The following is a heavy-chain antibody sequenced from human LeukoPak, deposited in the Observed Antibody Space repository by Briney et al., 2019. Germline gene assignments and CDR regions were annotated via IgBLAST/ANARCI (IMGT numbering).Heavy chain of an antibody. CDR2: IYYSGST. CDR1: GGSISSYY. Sequence: SETLSLTCTVSGGSISSYYWSWIRQPPGKGLEWIGYIYYSGSTSYNPSLKSRVTISVNTSKNQFSLKVTSVTAADTAVYYCAREGCSSTSCYPPDPTYYYYGMDVWGQGTTVTVSS. CDR3: AREGCSSTSCYPPDPTYYYYGMDV. V-gene: IGHV4-59*01. D-gene: IGHD2-2*01. J-gene: IGHJ6*02.